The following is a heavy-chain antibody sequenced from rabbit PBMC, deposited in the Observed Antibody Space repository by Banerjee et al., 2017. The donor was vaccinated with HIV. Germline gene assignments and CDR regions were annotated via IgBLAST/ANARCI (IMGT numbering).Heavy chain of an antibody. CDR3: ARRDVGYGNIANFNL. V-gene: IGHV1S45*01. CDR1: GFSFSGNYF. J-gene: IGHJ4*01. Sequence: QEQLVESGGDLVKPGASLTLTCTASGFSFSGNYFMCWVRQAPGKGLELIACIATGSLGSTYYASWAKGRFTISKTSSTTVTLQMTSLTAADTATYFCARRDVGYGNIANFNLWGPGTLVTVS. D-gene: IGHD7-1*01. CDR2: IATGSLGST.